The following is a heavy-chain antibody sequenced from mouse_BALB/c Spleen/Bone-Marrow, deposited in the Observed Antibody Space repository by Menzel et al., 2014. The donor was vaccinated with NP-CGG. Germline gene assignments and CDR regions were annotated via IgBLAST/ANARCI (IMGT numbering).Heavy chain of an antibody. CDR1: GYTFTGYW. CDR2: INPSNGRT. J-gene: IGHJ4*01. D-gene: IGHD1-1*01. V-gene: IGHV1S81*02. Sequence: VNLVDSGAELVKPGASVKLSCKASGYTFTGYWMHWVKPRPGQGLEWIGEINPSNGRTNYNEKFKSMATLTVDKSSSTAYKQLSRLTSEDSAVFYCARLIYGSSYIVDFWGQRTSVTVSS. CDR3: ARLIYGSSYIVDF.